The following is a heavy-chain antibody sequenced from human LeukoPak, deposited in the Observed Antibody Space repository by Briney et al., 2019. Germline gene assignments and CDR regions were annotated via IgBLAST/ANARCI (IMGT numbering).Heavy chain of an antibody. Sequence: PPGSRTLSCAASGFTFSSYAMSWVRQAPGKGLEWVSDISDSGASTYYADSVKGRFTVSRDNSKSTLYLQMNSLRAEDTAIYYCAKLRYSGYGPGDYWGQGTLVAVSS. CDR2: ISDSGAST. CDR1: GFTFSSYA. CDR3: AKLRYSGYGPGDY. J-gene: IGHJ4*02. V-gene: IGHV3-23*01. D-gene: IGHD5-12*01.